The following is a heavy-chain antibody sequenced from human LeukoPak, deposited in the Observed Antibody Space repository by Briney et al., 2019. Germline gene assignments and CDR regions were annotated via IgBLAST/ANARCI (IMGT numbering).Heavy chain of an antibody. CDR3: AKDYYYDPVDAFDI. CDR1: GLSFSNYA. Sequence: GGSLRLSCAASGLSFSNYAMSWVRQAPGKGLEWVSAISSSGGSTYYADSVKGRFTISRDNSKNTLYLQMNSLRAEDTAVYYCAKDYYYDPVDAFDIWGQGTMVTVSS. D-gene: IGHD3-22*01. V-gene: IGHV3-23*01. J-gene: IGHJ3*02. CDR2: ISSSGGST.